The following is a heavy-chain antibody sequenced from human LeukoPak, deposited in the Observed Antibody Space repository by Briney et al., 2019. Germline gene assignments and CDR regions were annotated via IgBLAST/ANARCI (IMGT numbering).Heavy chain of an antibody. CDR3: AISSGYYFWLDY. V-gene: IGHV3-53*01. CDR1: GFTVSSNY. J-gene: IGHJ4*02. Sequence: GGSLRLSCAASGFTVSSNYMSWVRQAPGKGLEWVSVIYSGGSTYYADSVKGRFTISRDNSKNTLYLQMNSLRAEDTAVYYCAISSGYYFWLDYWGQGTLVTVSS. D-gene: IGHD3-22*01. CDR2: IYSGGST.